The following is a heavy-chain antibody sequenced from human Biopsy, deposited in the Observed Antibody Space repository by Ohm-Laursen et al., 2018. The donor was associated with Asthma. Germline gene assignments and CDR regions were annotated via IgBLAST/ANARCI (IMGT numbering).Heavy chain of an antibody. CDR1: GGTFNTYV. CDR2: INSVFGTT. CDR3: ARKAGSCISRTCYSLDF. Sequence: SSVKVSCKSLGGTFNTYVIGWVRQAPGQGLVWMGGINSVFGTTTYPQKFQYRVTITADDSTSTVYMELSSLRPEDTAVYYCARKAGSCISRTCYSLDFWGQGTLVTVSS. J-gene: IGHJ4*02. D-gene: IGHD2-2*01. V-gene: IGHV1-69*01.